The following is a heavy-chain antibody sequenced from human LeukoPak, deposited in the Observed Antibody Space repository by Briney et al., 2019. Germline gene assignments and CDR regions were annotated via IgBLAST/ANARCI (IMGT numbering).Heavy chain of an antibody. Sequence: PGGSLRLSCAASGFTVSSNYMSWVRQAPGKGLEWVSVIYSCGSTYYADSVKGRFTISRDNSKNTLYLQMNSLRAEDTAVYYCARDKSPGESGDYWGQGTLVTVSS. D-gene: IGHD3-10*01. CDR3: ARDKSPGESGDY. V-gene: IGHV3-53*01. CDR2: IYSCGST. J-gene: IGHJ4*02. CDR1: GFTVSSNY.